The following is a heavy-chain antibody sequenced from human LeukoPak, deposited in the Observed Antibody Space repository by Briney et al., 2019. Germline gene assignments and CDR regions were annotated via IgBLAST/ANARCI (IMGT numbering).Heavy chain of an antibody. V-gene: IGHV1-2*02. D-gene: IGHD3-22*01. CDR3: ARGGYYYDTSGYPFGTDP. CDR1: GYTFSGYY. Sequence: GASVKVSCTTSGYTFSGYYMHWVRQAPGQGLEWMGWINPKSGGTEYAQKFEGRVTVTRDTSTSTVYMELNTLMSDDTAVYYCARGGYYYDTSGYPFGTDPWGQGTLVTVSS. CDR2: INPKSGGT. J-gene: IGHJ5*02.